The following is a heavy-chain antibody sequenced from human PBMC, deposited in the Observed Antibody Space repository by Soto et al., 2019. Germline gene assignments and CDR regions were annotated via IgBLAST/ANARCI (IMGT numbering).Heavy chain of an antibody. CDR3: VTDWGQLSGA. D-gene: IGHD3-16*01. CDR2: IKQDSSET. Sequence: EVLLVESGGGLVQPGGSLRLSCAASGFTFSSYWMSWARQGPGKGLEWVAVIKQDSSETYYVDSVKGRFTVSRDNANKSLYLQRNTRRVEDTAVYYCVTDWGQLSGAWGQGVLVTVSS. CDR1: GFTFSSYW. V-gene: IGHV3-7*03. J-gene: IGHJ5*02.